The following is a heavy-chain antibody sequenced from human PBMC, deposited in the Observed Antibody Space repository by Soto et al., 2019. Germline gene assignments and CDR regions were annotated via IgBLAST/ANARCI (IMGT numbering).Heavy chain of an antibody. CDR2: IIPIFGTA. V-gene: IGHV1-69*13. J-gene: IGHJ6*02. CDR1: GGTFSSYA. D-gene: IGHD2-8*01. Sequence: SVKVSCKASGGTFSSYAISWVRQAPGQGLEWMGGIIPIFGTADYAQKFQGRVTITADESTSTAYMELSSLRSEDTAVCYCACTVSNYYYYGMDVWGQGTTVTVS. CDR3: ACTVSNYYYYGMDV.